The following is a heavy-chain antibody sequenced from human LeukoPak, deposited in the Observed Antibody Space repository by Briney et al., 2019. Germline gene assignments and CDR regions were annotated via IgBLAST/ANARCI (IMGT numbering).Heavy chain of an antibody. V-gene: IGHV3-23*01. D-gene: IGHD2-8*01. CDR1: GFTFSIYA. J-gene: IGHJ3*02. CDR2: VSGSGAST. CDR3: AKRGTTGVQEAFDI. Sequence: GGSLRLSCAASGFTFSIYAISWVRQAPGKGLEWVSAVSGSGASTYYADSVKGRFTISRDNSKNTLYLQMNSLRAEDTAVYYCAKRGTTGVQEAFDIWGQGTMVPVSS.